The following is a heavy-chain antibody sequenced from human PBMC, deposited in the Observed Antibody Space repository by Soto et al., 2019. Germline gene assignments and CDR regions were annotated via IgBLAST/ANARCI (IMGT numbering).Heavy chain of an antibody. CDR3: AREGGSSGWYVVNWFDP. V-gene: IGHV4-59*01. CDR1: GGSISSYY. Sequence: PSETLSLTCTVSGGSISSYYWSWIRQPPGKGLEWIGYIYYSGSTNYNPSLKSRVTISVDASKNQFSLKLSSVTAADTAVYYCAREGGSSGWYVVNWFDPWGQGTLVTVSS. J-gene: IGHJ5*02. CDR2: IYYSGST. D-gene: IGHD6-19*01.